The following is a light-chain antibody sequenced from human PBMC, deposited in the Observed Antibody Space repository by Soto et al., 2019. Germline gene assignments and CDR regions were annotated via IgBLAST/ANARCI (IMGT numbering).Light chain of an antibody. V-gene: IGLV1-47*01. Sequence: QSVLTQPPSVSGTPGQRVTISCSGGISNIGTIYVHWFQQLPGTAPKVLSNRDNQRPSGVPDRFSGSKSGTSASLAISGLQSEDEAEYYCAAWDDTVRSYVFGTGTKLTVL. CDR2: RDN. CDR1: ISNIGTIY. J-gene: IGLJ1*01. CDR3: AAWDDTVRSYV.